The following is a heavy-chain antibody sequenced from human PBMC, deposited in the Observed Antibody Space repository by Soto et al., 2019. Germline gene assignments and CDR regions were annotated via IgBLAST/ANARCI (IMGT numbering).Heavy chain of an antibody. V-gene: IGHV3-23*01. D-gene: IGHD1-26*01. J-gene: IGHJ4*02. Sequence: GGSLRLACAASGVSVSSYAMGWVRQAPGKGLEWVSAISGSGGSTYYADSVKGRFTISRDNSKNTLYLQMNSLRAEDTAVYYCAKDLPCELPPRYLDSWGPAPLVTVSS. CDR3: AKDLPCELPPRYLDS. CDR1: GVSVSSYA. CDR2: ISGSGGST.